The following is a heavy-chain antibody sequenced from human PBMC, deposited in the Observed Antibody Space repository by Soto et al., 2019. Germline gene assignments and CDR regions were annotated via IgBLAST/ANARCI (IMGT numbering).Heavy chain of an antibody. Sequence: QVQLQQWGAGLLKPSETLSLTCAVYGGSFSGYYWSWIRQPPGKGLEWIGEINHSGSTNYNPYLKSRVTIAVDPSKNQCSLKLSSVTAADTAVYYCARRMPIFGVVFGPLGYWGQGTLVTVSS. J-gene: IGHJ4*02. D-gene: IGHD3-3*01. CDR1: GGSFSGYY. V-gene: IGHV4-34*01. CDR2: INHSGST. CDR3: ARRMPIFGVVFGPLGY.